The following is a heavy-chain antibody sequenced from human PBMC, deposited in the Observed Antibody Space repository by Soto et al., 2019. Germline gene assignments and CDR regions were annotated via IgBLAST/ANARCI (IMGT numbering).Heavy chain of an antibody. CDR1: GFPFDDYA. Sequence: PGGSLRLSCAVSGFPFDDYAMHWVRQAPGKGLEWVSGSHWNSGGMGYADSVKGRFTVSRDNAKNSLYLQMNSLRLEDTALYYCVKETGNYYDSSGYYIDYWGQGTLVTVSS. CDR2: SHWNSGGM. J-gene: IGHJ4*02. CDR3: VKETGNYYDSSGYYIDY. D-gene: IGHD3-22*01. V-gene: IGHV3-9*01.